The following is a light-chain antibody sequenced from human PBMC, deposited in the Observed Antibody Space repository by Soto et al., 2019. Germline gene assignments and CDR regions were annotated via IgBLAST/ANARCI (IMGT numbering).Light chain of an antibody. CDR3: QNRHN. V-gene: IGKV3-11*01. CDR2: DAS. J-gene: IGKJ3*01. CDR1: QSVTRD. Sequence: EILLTQSPVTLSLSPGERATLSCRASQSVTRDLAWYQQKPGQAPRLLIYDASYRATGIPARFTGSVSGTVFTLTFSSLWPEAFAVYYCQNRHNFGPGTKVDVK.